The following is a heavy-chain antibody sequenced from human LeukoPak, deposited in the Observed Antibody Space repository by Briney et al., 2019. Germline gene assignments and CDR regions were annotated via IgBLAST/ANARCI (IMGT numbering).Heavy chain of an antibody. CDR2: INHSGST. J-gene: IGHJ4*02. CDR1: GGSFSGYY. CDR3: ALKMGYSSSWYPY. D-gene: IGHD6-13*01. Sequence: PSETLSLTCAVYGGSFSGYYWSWIRQPPGKGLEWIGEINHSGSTNYNPSLKSRVTISVDTSKNQFSLKLSSVTAADTAVYYCALKMGYSSSWYPYWGQGTLVTVSS. V-gene: IGHV4-34*01.